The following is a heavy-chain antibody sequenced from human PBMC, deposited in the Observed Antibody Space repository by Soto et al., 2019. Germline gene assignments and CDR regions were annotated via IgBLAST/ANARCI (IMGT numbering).Heavy chain of an antibody. D-gene: IGHD6-13*01. J-gene: IGHJ6*02. Sequence: QVHLVQSGAEVKKPGASVNVSCKTSGYTFTRNGISWVRQAPGQGLEWMGWISPNSGNIKYAQKLQGRVIMTTDTSTSTAYMELRSLRSDDTAVYYCVKDRASSSWPSRDVWGPGTTVTVSS. CDR1: GYTFTRNG. CDR2: ISPNSGNI. CDR3: VKDRASSSWPSRDV. V-gene: IGHV1-18*01.